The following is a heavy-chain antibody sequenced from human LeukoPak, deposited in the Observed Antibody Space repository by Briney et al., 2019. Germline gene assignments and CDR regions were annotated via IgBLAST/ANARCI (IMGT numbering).Heavy chain of an antibody. Sequence: GESLKISCKGSGYSFTNYWIGWVRQMPGKGLEWMGIIYPGDSDTRYSPSFQGQVTISADKSISTAYLQWSSLKASDTAMYYCARQGLRYFDWPNYYYYGMDVWGQGTTVTVSS. CDR1: GYSFTNYW. CDR2: IYPGDSDT. V-gene: IGHV5-51*01. D-gene: IGHD3-9*01. J-gene: IGHJ6*02. CDR3: ARQGLRYFDWPNYYYYGMDV.